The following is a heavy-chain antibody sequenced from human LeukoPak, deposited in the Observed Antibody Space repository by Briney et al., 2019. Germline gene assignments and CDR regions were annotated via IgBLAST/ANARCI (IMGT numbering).Heavy chain of an antibody. CDR2: IDPDSGGT. V-gene: IGHV1-2*02. D-gene: IGHD5-12*01. Sequence: ASVKVSCKASGYTFTCHYMHWVRPAPGQGLEWMGWIDPDSGGTNNAQKFQGRVTMTRDMSSSTAYMDLSRLRSDDTAVYYCARDPANSGYDYLYYFDYWGEGTRVTVSS. CDR1: GYTFTCHY. CDR3: ARDPANSGYDYLYYFDY. J-gene: IGHJ4*02.